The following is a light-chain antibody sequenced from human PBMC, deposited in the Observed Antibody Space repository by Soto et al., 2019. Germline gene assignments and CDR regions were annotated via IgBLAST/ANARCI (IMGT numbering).Light chain of an antibody. CDR1: QSLVNTY. CDR2: DAS. CDR3: QSYGSSRT. Sequence: EVVLTQSPGSLSLSPGDRATLSCRASQSLVNTYVAWYQQKAGQAPRLLIYDASTRATGIPVRFSGSGSGTDFTLSISRLEPEDFAVYYCQSYGSSRTFGHGTKVEI. V-gene: IGKV3-20*01. J-gene: IGKJ1*01.